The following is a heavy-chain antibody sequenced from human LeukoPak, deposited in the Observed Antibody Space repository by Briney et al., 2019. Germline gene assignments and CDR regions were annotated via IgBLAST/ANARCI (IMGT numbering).Heavy chain of an antibody. CDR3: ARDNWNSYYMDV. D-gene: IGHD1-1*01. Sequence: SETLSLTCTVSGGSISSYYWSWIRQPPGKGLEWIGSMYHSGSAYYYPSLKSRITISIDTSKNQFSLKLSSVTAADTAVYYCARDNWNSYYMDVWGKGTTVTVSS. CDR2: MYHSGSA. V-gene: IGHV4-38-2*02. CDR1: GGSISSYY. J-gene: IGHJ6*03.